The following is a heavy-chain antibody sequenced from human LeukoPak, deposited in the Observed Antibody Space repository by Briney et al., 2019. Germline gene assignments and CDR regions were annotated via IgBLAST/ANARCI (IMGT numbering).Heavy chain of an antibody. D-gene: IGHD1-26*01. J-gene: IGHJ1*01. CDR3: ARLDSGDHGNIPH. V-gene: IGHV4-59*08. Sequence: SETLSLTCTVSGGSLSPYYWTWIRQPPGKGLEWIGYIYHTGTTRYNPSHNSRVTISVETSKNQFSLRLNSVTAADTAIYYCARLDSGDHGNIPHWGQGTLVTVSS. CDR1: GGSLSPYY. CDR2: IYHTGTT.